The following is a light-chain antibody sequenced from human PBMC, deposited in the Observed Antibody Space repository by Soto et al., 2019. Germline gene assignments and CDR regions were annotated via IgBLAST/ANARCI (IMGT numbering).Light chain of an antibody. CDR3: QQASAFPLT. Sequence: DILMTQSPSSVSASVGDRVTITCRASGGISSWLAWYQQAPGKAPKLLIYAASFLQNGVPSRFRGSGSGSNFTLTISSLQPEDFATYYCQQASAFPLTFGGGTRVDI. CDR1: GGISSW. CDR2: AAS. V-gene: IGKV1D-12*01. J-gene: IGKJ4*01.